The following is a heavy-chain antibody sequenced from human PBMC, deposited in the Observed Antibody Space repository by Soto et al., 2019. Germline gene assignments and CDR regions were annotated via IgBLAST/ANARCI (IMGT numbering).Heavy chain of an antibody. Sequence: SETLSLTCTVSGGSISSGGYYWSWIRQHPGKGLEWIGYIYYSGSTYYNPSLKSRVTISVDTSKNQFSLKLSSVTAADTAVYYCARLRFPSLYYFDYWGQGTLVTVSS. D-gene: IGHD3-16*01. V-gene: IGHV4-31*03. CDR3: ARLRFPSLYYFDY. CDR2: IYYSGST. CDR1: GGSISSGGYY. J-gene: IGHJ4*02.